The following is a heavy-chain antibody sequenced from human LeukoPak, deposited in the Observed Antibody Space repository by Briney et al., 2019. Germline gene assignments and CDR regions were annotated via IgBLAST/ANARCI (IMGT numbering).Heavy chain of an antibody. D-gene: IGHD3/OR15-3a*01. V-gene: IGHV3-23*01. CDR1: GFIFSSYA. Sequence: PGGSLRLSCAASGFIFSSYAMSWVRQAPGKGLEWVSDISGSGATTSFADSVKGRFTISRDNSKNTLYPQMNSLRAEDTAVYYCAKVRGLYYYYGMDVWGQGTTVTVSS. CDR2: ISGSGATT. J-gene: IGHJ6*02. CDR3: AKVRGLYYYYGMDV.